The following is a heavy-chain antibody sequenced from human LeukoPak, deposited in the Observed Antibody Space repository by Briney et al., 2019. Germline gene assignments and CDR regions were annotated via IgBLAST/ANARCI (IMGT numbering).Heavy chain of an antibody. CDR2: ISSSSSTI. J-gene: IGHJ1*01. CDR1: GFTFSSYS. D-gene: IGHD3-22*01. CDR3: ARASSGYYSESEYFQH. V-gene: IGHV3-48*04. Sequence: GGSLRLSCAASGFTFSSYSMNWVRQAPGKGLEWVSYISSSSSTIYYADSVKGRFTISRDNAKNSLYLQMNSLRAEDTAVYYCARASSGYYSESEYFQHWGQGTLVTVSS.